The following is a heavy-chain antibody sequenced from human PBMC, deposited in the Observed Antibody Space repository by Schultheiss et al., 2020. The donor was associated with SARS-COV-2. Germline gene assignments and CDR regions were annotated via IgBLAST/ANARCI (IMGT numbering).Heavy chain of an antibody. CDR1: GFTFSSYS. CDR3: ASVTLGYCSGGSCYVDAFDI. D-gene: IGHD2-15*01. J-gene: IGHJ3*02. V-gene: IGHV3-21*01. Sequence: GESLKISCAASGFTFSSYSMNWVRQAPGKGLEWVSSISSSSSYIYYADSVKGRFTISRDNAKNSVYLQMNSLRAEDTAVYYCASVTLGYCSGGSCYVDAFDIWGQGTMVTVSS. CDR2: ISSSSSYI.